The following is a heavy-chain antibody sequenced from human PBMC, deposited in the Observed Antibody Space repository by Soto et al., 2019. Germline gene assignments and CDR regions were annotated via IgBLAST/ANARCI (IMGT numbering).Heavy chain of an antibody. CDR1: GGSISSSSYY. J-gene: IGHJ4*02. CDR2: IYYSGST. D-gene: IGHD3-16*01. Sequence: SETLSLTCTVSGGSISSSSYYWGWIRQPPGKGLEWIGSIYYSGSTYYNPSLKSRVTISVDTSKNQFSLKLSSVTAADTAVYYCAELSNMGGGFDYWGQGTLVTVSS. V-gene: IGHV4-39*01. CDR3: AELSNMGGGFDY.